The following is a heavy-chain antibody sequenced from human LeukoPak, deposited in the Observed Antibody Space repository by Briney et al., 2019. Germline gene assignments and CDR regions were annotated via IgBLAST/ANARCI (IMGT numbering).Heavy chain of an antibody. CDR1: GFTFSSYS. CDR3: ARDLGVDDSSTNHDY. CDR2: ISSSSSYI. J-gene: IGHJ4*02. D-gene: IGHD3-22*01. Sequence: GGSLRLSCAASGFTFSSYSMNWVRQAPGKRLEWVSSISSSSSYIYYADSVKGRFTISRDNAKNSLYLQMNSLRAEDTAVYYCARDLGVDDSSTNHDYWGQGTLVTVSS. V-gene: IGHV3-21*01.